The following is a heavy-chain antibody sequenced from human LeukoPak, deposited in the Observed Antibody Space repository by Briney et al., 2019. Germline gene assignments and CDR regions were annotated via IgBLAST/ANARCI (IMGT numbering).Heavy chain of an antibody. CDR3: ARGPPVKLWFGKYYFDY. Sequence: PSETLSLTCAVYGGSFSGYYWSWIRQPPGKGLEWIGEINHSGSTNYNPSLKSRVTISVDTSKNQFSLKLSSVTAADTAVYYCARGPPVKLWFGKYYFDYWGQGTLVTVSS. CDR2: INHSGST. D-gene: IGHD3-10*01. CDR1: GGSFSGYY. J-gene: IGHJ4*02. V-gene: IGHV4-34*01.